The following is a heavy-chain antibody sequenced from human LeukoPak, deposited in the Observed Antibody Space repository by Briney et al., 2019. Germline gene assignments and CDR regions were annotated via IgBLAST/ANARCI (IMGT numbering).Heavy chain of an antibody. CDR1: GGSISSYY. CDR2: IYYSGST. Sequence: SETLSLTCTVSGGSISSYYWSWIRQPPGKGLEWTGYIYYSGSTNYNPSLKSRVTISVDTSKNQFSLKLSSVTAADTAVYYCARGQGWADFDYWGQGTLVTVSS. V-gene: IGHV4-59*01. D-gene: IGHD6-19*01. CDR3: ARGQGWADFDY. J-gene: IGHJ4*02.